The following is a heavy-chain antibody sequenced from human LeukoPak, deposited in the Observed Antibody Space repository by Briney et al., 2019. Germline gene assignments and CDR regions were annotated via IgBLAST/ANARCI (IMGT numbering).Heavy chain of an antibody. V-gene: IGHV3-23*01. CDR2: ISGSGGST. D-gene: IGHD6-19*01. J-gene: IGHJ4*02. CDR3: ARASSGWFTSCFDS. CDR1: GFTFSSYG. Sequence: SGGSLRLSCAASGFTFSSYGMSWVRQAPGKGLEWVSAISGSGGSTYYADSVKGRFTISRDNSKNTLYLQMNSLRAEDTAVYYCARASSGWFTSCFDSWGQGSQVTVSS.